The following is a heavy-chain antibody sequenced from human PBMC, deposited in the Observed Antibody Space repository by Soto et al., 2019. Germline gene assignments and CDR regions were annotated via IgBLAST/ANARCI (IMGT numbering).Heavy chain of an antibody. Sequence: QVQLQESGPGLVKPSETLSLTCTVSGGSFTSGSYSWGWIRQPPGKGLEWIGYVSHTGRTSYNPYLKSPDSISMDTSKNQFSLNLDSVTAAGTAVYFCSSDLAYLDSWGQGTLATVSS. D-gene: IGHD3-16*01. V-gene: IGHV4-61*01. CDR3: SSDLAYLDS. CDR2: VSHTGRT. CDR1: GGSFTSGSYS. J-gene: IGHJ4*02.